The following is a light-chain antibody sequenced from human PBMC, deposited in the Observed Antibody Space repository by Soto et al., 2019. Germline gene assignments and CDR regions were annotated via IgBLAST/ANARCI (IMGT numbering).Light chain of an antibody. CDR2: GAS. CDR3: QQYGSSPSWT. CDR1: QSVSRSY. J-gene: IGKJ1*01. V-gene: IGKV3-20*01. Sequence: EIVMPQSPATLSVSPGEIATLSCRAIQSVSRSYLAWYQQKPGQAPRLLIYGASSRATVIPDRFSGSGSGTDFTLTISRLEPEDFAVYYCQQYGSSPSWTFGQGTKVDNK.